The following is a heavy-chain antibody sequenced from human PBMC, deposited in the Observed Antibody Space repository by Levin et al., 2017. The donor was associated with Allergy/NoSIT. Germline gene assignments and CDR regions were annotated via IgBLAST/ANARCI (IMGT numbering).Heavy chain of an antibody. D-gene: IGHD6-13*01. J-gene: IGHJ6*02. CDR1: GGSISSYY. CDR3: ARDTRSSWYDYYYYYGMDV. V-gene: IGHV4-59*01. Sequence: SETLSLTCTVSGGSISSYYWSWIRQPPGKGLEWIGYIYYSGSTNYNPSLKSRVTISVDTSKNQFSLKLSSVTAADTAVYYCARDTRSSWYDYYYYYGMDVWGQGTTVTVSS. CDR2: IYYSGST.